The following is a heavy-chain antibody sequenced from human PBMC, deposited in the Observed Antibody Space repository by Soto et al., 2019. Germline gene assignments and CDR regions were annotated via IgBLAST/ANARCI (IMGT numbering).Heavy chain of an antibody. V-gene: IGHV1-45*02. J-gene: IGHJ3*02. Sequence: GASVKVSCKASGYTFTYRYLHWVRQAPGQALEWMGWITPFNGNTNYAQKFQDRVTITRDRSMSTAYMELSSLRSEDTAMYYCARDYDILTGYGIADAFDIWGQGTMVTVSS. CDR1: GYTFTYRY. D-gene: IGHD3-9*01. CDR2: ITPFNGNT. CDR3: ARDYDILTGYGIADAFDI.